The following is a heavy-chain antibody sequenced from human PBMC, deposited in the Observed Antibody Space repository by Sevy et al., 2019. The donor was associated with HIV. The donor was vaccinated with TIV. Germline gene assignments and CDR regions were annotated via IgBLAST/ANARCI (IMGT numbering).Heavy chain of an antibody. CDR1: GFTFNNYA. J-gene: IGHJ4*02. V-gene: IGHV3-23*01. CDR2: LIENGVET. CDR3: VKDYMFAADWAPDS. D-gene: IGHD3-10*02. Sequence: GGSLRLSCAASGFTFNNYAMSWVRQPPGKGLEWVSGLIENGVETYYPDSVRGRFTISRDNSKTTLYLQMNSLRAEDTAIYYCVKDYMFAADWAPDSWGQGTLVTVSS.